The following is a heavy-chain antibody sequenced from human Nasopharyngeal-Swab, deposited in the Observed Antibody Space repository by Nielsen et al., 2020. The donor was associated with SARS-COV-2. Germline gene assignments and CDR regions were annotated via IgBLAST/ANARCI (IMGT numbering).Heavy chain of an antibody. Sequence: GESLKISCVASGFTFASYAMSWVRQAPGKGLEWVSGLSGSSTYYADSVKGRFTISRDVSKNTLYLQMNSLRAEDTALYYCAKDQNVVWGSYRSGVFNAWGQGTMVTVSS. J-gene: IGHJ3*01. D-gene: IGHD3-16*02. CDR2: LSGSST. CDR1: GFTFASYA. CDR3: AKDQNVVWGSYRSGVFNA. V-gene: IGHV3-23*01.